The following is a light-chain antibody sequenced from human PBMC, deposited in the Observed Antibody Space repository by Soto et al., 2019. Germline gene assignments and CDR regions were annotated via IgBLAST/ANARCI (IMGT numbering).Light chain of an antibody. CDR1: QSVSSNY. Sequence: EIVLTQSPGTVSLSPGERATLSCRASQSVSSNYLAWYQQKPGQAPRLLMYGASNRATGIPDRFSGSGSGTDFTLTISRLEPEDFAVFYCQQYGSSRGTFGQGTKV. CDR3: QQYGSSRGT. V-gene: IGKV3-20*01. CDR2: GAS. J-gene: IGKJ1*01.